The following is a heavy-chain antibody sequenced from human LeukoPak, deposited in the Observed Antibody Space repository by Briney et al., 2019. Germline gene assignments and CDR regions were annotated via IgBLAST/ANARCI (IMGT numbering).Heavy chain of an antibody. V-gene: IGHV3-7*03. CDR1: GFTFSSYW. CDR2: IKQDGSEK. D-gene: IGHD2-2*01. J-gene: IGHJ4*02. CDR3: ARHRGYCSSTSCQKNYFDY. Sequence: GGSLRLSCAASGFTFSSYWMSWVRQAPGKGLEWVANIKQDGSEKYYVDSVKGRFTISRDNAKNSLYLQMNSLRAEDTAMYYCARHRGYCSSTSCQKNYFDYWGQGTLVTVSS.